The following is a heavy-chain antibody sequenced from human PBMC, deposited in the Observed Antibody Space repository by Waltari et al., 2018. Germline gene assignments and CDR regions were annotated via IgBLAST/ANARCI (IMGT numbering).Heavy chain of an antibody. V-gene: IGHV1-69-2*01. D-gene: IGHD3-22*01. CDR2: CDPEDGET. Sequence: EVQLVQSGAEVKKPGATVKISCKASGYTFTDYYMHWVQQAPGTGLEWMGRCDPEDGETIYAEKCQGRVTRTADASKDTAYMELSSLRSEDTAVYYCATAPVENYYDSSPPAFDIWGQGTMVTVSS. CDR1: GYTFTDYY. J-gene: IGHJ3*02. CDR3: ATAPVENYYDSSPPAFDI.